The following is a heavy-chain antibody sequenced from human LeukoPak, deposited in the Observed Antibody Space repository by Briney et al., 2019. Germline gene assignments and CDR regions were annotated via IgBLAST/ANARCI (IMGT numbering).Heavy chain of an antibody. J-gene: IGHJ4*02. CDR2: IYTNGGA. CDR1: GGSITSGNYY. CDR3: AREPPGY. V-gene: IGHV4-61*02. Sequence: SQTLSLTCTVSGGSITSGNYYWNWIRQPAGKGLEWIGRIYTNGGASYNPSLKSRVTISIDASKNQFSLKLSSVTAADTAVYYCAREPPGYWGQGILVTVSS.